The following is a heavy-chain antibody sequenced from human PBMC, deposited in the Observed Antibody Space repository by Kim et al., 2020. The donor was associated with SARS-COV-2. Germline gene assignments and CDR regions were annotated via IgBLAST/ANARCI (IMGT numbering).Heavy chain of an antibody. Sequence: SETLSLTCTVSGGSISSSSYYWVWNRQPPGKELEGVGSISYSRSTYYNPSLKSRITISVDTPKNQFSLTLSSVAAAAAAEYYCARLVPQRAFDICGQGTMVTVSS. CDR1: GGSISSSSYY. CDR3: ARLVPQRAFDI. V-gene: IGHV4-39*01. CDR2: ISYSRST. D-gene: IGHD6-25*01. J-gene: IGHJ3*02.